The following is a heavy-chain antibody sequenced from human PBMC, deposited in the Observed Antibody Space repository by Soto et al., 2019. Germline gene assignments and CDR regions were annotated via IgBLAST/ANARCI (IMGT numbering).Heavy chain of an antibody. CDR3: AKVNYYDSSAYFDY. CDR2: ISTSSSYT. Sequence: GGSLRLSCVASGFTFSDYYMNWIRQAPGKGLEWVSSISTSSSYTYYADSVKGRFTISRDNSKNTLYLQMNSLRAEDTAVYYCAKVNYYDSSAYFDYWGQGTLVTVSS. D-gene: IGHD3-22*01. V-gene: IGHV3-11*05. CDR1: GFTFSDYY. J-gene: IGHJ4*02.